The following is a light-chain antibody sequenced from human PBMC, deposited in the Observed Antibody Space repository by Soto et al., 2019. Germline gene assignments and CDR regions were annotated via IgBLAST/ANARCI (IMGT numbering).Light chain of an antibody. J-gene: IGLJ2*01. CDR3: LSFDSSLGVV. V-gene: IGLV1-40*01. CDR1: SSNIGAGYD. CDR2: GNT. Sequence: QSVLTQPPSVSGAPGQRVTISCTGSSSNIGAGYDVHWYQQLPGRAPKLLIYGNTNRPSGVPDRFSGSKSGTSASLAITGLQAEDGADYYCLSFDSSLGVVFGGGTQLTVL.